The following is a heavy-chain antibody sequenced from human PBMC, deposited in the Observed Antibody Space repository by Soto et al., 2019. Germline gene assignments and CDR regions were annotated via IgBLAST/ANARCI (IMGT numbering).Heavy chain of an antibody. CDR1: GYTFTGYY. CDR3: ARDGEVAGSSLDY. Sequence: ASVKVSCKASGYTFTGYYMHWVRQAPGQGLEWMGWINPNSGGTNYAQKFQGWVTMTRDTSISTAYMELSRLRSDDTAVYYCARDGEVAGSSLDYWGQGTLVTVSS. D-gene: IGHD6-19*01. J-gene: IGHJ4*02. V-gene: IGHV1-2*04. CDR2: INPNSGGT.